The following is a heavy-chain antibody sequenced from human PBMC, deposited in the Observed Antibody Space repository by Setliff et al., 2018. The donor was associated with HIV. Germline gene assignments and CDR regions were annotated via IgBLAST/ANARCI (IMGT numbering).Heavy chain of an antibody. CDR1: GGSISSNSYY. CDR2: IYYSGST. CDR3: ARDRGRCLQVGRDAFDI. V-gene: IGHV4-39*07. D-gene: IGHD1-1*01. Sequence: SETLSLTCTVSGGSISSNSYYWGWIRQPPGKGLEWIGSIYYSGSTYYNPSLKSRVTISVDTSKNQFSLKLSSVTAADTAVYYCARDRGRCLQVGRDAFDIWGQGTMVTVSS. J-gene: IGHJ3*02.